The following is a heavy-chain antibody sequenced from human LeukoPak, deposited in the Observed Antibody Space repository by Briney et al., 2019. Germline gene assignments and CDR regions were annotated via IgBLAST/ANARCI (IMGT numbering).Heavy chain of an antibody. CDR2: IYYSGST. V-gene: IGHV4-59*01. CDR1: GGSISSYY. Sequence: PSETLSLTCTVSGGSISSYYWSWIRQPPGKGLEWIGYIYYSGSTNYNPSLKSRVTISVDTSKNQFSPKLSSVTAADTAVYYCARVATGTTADAFDIWGQGTMVTVSS. CDR3: ARVATGTTADAFDI. J-gene: IGHJ3*02. D-gene: IGHD1-1*01.